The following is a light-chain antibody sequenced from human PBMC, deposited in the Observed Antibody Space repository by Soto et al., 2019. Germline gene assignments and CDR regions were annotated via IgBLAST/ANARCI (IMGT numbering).Light chain of an antibody. CDR2: GAS. J-gene: IGKJ5*01. Sequence: EIVLTQSPGTLSLFPGERATLSCRASQSLTTRYFAWYQQKPGQAPRLLIYGASSRATGIPDRFSGSGSGTDFTLTISRLEPEDFAVYSCQQYGRSPTFGQGTRLEIK. V-gene: IGKV3-20*01. CDR1: QSLTTRY. CDR3: QQYGRSPT.